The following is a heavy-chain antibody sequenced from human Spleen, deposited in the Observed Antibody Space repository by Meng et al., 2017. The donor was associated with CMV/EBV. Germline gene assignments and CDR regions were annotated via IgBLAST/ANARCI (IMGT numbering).Heavy chain of an antibody. V-gene: IGHV3-7*03. J-gene: IGHJ4*02. Sequence: GESLKISCVASGFSFSGYWMSWVRQAPGKGLEWVANIKQDGSEKYYVDSVKGRFTISRVNAKNSLYLQVNSLRADDTAIYYCAKGEVRTDYWGQGTLVTVSS. CDR3: AKGEVRTDY. CDR2: IKQDGSEK. D-gene: IGHD4-11*01. CDR1: GFSFSGYW.